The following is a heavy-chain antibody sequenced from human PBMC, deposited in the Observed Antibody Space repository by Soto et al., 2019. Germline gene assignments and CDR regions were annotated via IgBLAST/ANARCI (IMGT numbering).Heavy chain of an antibody. D-gene: IGHD3-3*01. CDR2: ISGSGGST. CDR3: AKGPPYYDFWSGYYGPYGMDV. CDR1: GFTFSSYA. V-gene: IGHV3-23*01. J-gene: IGHJ6*02. Sequence: PGGSLRLSCAASGFTFSSYAMSWVRQAPGKGLEWVSAISGSGGSTYYADSVKGRFTISRDNSKNTLYLQMNSLRAEDTAVYYCAKGPPYYDFWSGYYGPYGMDVWGQGTTVTVSS.